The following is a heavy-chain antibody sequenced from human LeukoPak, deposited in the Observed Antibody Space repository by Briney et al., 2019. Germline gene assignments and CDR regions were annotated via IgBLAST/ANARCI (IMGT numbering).Heavy chain of an antibody. CDR1: GGTFSSYA. CDR2: IIPILGIA. D-gene: IGHD3-22*01. J-gene: IGHJ4*02. V-gene: IGHV1-69*04. Sequence: GASVKVSCKASGGTFSSYAISWVRQATGQGLEWMGRIIPILGIANYAQKFQGRVTITADKSTGAAYMELSSLRSEDTAVYYCARVRDSSGYYYSPTFDYWGQGTLVTVSS. CDR3: ARVRDSSGYYYSPTFDY.